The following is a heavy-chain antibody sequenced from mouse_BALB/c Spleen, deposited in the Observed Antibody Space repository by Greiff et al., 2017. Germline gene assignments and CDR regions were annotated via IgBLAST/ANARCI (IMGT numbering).Heavy chain of an antibody. CDR3: AREGGYGDYYAMDY. Sequence: DVKLVESGGGLVKPGGSLKLSCAASGFTFSSYAMSWVRQTPEKRLEWVASISSGGSTYYPDSVKGRFTISRDNARNILYLQMSSLRSEDTAMYYCAREGGYGDYYAMDYWGQGTSVTVAS. CDR1: GFTFSSYA. V-gene: IGHV5-6-5*01. D-gene: IGHD2-2*01. J-gene: IGHJ4*01. CDR2: ISSGGST.